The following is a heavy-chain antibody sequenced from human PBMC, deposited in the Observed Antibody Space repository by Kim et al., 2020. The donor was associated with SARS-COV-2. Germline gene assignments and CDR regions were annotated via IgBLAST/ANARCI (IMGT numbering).Heavy chain of an antibody. CDR3: ARGRGGSYPDY. CDR1: GGSIRSFY. CDR2: IYNGEST. D-gene: IGHD1-26*01. V-gene: IGHV4-59*13. Sequence: SETLSLTCTVSGGSIRSFYWSWIRQTPGKGLEWIGYIYNGESTNYNPSLKSRVTISVDTSKNQFSLKLSSVTAADTAVYYCARGRGGSYPDYWGQGTLVTVSS. J-gene: IGHJ4*02.